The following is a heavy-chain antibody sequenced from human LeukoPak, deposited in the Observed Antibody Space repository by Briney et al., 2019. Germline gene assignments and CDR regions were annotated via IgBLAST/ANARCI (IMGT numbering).Heavy chain of an antibody. CDR1: VYTFTSYL. CDR2: INTDGGST. CDR3: VRGSRNSSTMLDL. Sequence: SVNVSCKASVYTFTSYLIQWVRQAPGQGLEWMLLINTDGGSTAYAHRFKCRVVMTRDTYTSTNYMDLSSLRYEDRAVYHCVRGSRNSSTMLDLWGEGTLVTISS. D-gene: IGHD6-13*01. J-gene: IGHJ5*02. V-gene: IGHV1-46*01.